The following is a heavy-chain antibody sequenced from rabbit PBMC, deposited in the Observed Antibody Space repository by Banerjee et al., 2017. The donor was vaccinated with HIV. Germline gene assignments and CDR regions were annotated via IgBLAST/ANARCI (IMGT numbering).Heavy chain of an antibody. V-gene: IGHV1S40*01. CDR2: IYAGSSGST. CDR1: GFSFSSGYD. Sequence: QSLEESGGDLVKPGASLTLTCTASGFSFSSGYDMCWVRQAPGKGLEWIACIYAGSSGSTYYASWAKGRFTISKTSSTTVTLQMTSLTAADTATYFCARTSYTYYKGRLDLWGPGTLVTVS. D-gene: IGHD6-1*01. J-gene: IGHJ3*01. CDR3: ARTSYTYYKGRLDL.